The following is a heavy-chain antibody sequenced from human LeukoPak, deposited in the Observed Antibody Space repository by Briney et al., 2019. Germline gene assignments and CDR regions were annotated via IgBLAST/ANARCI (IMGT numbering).Heavy chain of an antibody. D-gene: IGHD3-10*01. CDR3: ARDGLLWFDLLNNWFDP. Sequence: ASVKVSCKASGYTFTGYYMHWVRQAPGQGLEWMGRINPNSGGTNYAQKFQGRVTMTRDTSISTAYMELSRLRSDDTAVYYCARDGLLWFDLLNNWFDPWGQGTLVTVSS. CDR2: INPNSGGT. J-gene: IGHJ5*02. V-gene: IGHV1-2*06. CDR1: GYTFTGYY.